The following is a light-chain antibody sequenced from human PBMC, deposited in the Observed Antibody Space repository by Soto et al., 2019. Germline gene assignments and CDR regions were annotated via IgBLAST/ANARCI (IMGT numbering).Light chain of an antibody. CDR1: SSDVCAYNF. Sequence: QSVLTQPASVTGSPGQAITISCTGTSSDVCAYNFVSWYQHHPGRAPKLIIYEVTVRPSGVSNRFSGSKSGNTASLTISGLQAEDEDDYYCSSYTTRAPYVFGSGTKLTVL. J-gene: IGLJ1*01. V-gene: IGLV2-14*01. CDR3: SSYTTRAPYV. CDR2: EVT.